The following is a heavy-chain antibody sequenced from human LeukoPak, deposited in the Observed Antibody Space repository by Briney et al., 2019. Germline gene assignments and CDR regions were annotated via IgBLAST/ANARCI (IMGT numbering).Heavy chain of an antibody. CDR1: GGSISGYY. V-gene: IGHV4-4*07. CDR3: ARMDDCGSTDCSAFDY. J-gene: IGHJ4*02. CDR2: IYTSGST. Sequence: ETLSLTCTVSGGSISGYYWSWIRQPAGKGLEWLGRIYTSGSTNYNPSLTGRGTMSVDTFKNQFSLKLSSVTAADTAVYYCARMDDCGSTDCSAFDYWGQGTLVPVSS. D-gene: IGHD2-2*01.